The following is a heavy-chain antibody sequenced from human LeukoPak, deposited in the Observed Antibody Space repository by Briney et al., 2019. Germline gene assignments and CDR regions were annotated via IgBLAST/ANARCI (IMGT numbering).Heavy chain of an antibody. CDR3: ARASCGGGTCYDSRGWFDP. CDR1: GNSISSGDNY. CDR2: IYTSGST. D-gene: IGHD2-15*01. V-gene: IGHV4-61*02. J-gene: IGHJ5*02. Sequence: SETLSLTCTVSGNSISSGDNYWSWIRQPAGKGLEWIGRIYTSGSTNYNPSLKSRVTISVDTSKNQFSLKLRSVTAADTAVYYCARASCGGGTCYDSRGWFDPWGQGTLVTVSS.